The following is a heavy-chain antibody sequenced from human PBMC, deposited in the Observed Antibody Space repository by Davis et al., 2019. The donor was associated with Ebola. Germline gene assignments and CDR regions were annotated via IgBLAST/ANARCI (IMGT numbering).Heavy chain of an antibody. V-gene: IGHV4-34*01. D-gene: IGHD5-24*01. CDR3: ARRPRRDGYNYNY. Sequence: SETLSLTCAVYGGSFSGYYWSWIRQPPGKGLAWIGEINHSGSTNYNPSLKSRVTISVDTSKNQFSLKLSSVTAADTAVYYCARRPRRDGYNYNYWGQGTLVTVSS. J-gene: IGHJ4*02. CDR1: GGSFSGYY. CDR2: INHSGST.